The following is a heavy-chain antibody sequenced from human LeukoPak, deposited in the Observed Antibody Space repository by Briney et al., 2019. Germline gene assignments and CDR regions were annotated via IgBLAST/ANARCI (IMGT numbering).Heavy chain of an antibody. CDR3: ARVVPAAPGDAFDI. V-gene: IGHV1-69*05. J-gene: IGHJ3*02. CDR1: GGTFSSYA. D-gene: IGHD2-2*01. CDR2: IIPIFGTA. Sequence: GASVKVSCKASGGTFSSYAISWVRQAPGQGLEWMGRIIPIFGTANYAQKFQGRVTITTDESTSTAYMELSSLRSEDTAVYYCARVVPAAPGDAFDIWGQGTMVTVSS.